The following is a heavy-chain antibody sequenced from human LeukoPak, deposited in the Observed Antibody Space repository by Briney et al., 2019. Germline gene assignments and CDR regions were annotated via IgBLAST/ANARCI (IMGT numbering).Heavy chain of an antibody. CDR1: GYTFSGFY. D-gene: IGHD3-10*01. V-gene: IGHV1-2*02. CDR2: INPDSGGT. J-gene: IGHJ4*02. CDR3: ARYHRDGPVPFDY. Sequence: ASVKVSCKASGYTFSGFYTHWVRQAPGQGLEWMGWINPDSGGTDYAQKFQGRVTMTRDTSISTAYMELSSLTSDDAAVYYCARYHRDGPVPFDYWGQGTLVTVSS.